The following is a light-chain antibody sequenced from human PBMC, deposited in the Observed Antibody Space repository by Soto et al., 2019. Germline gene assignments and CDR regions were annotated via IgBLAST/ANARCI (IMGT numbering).Light chain of an antibody. CDR1: QSISTY. V-gene: IGKV1-39*01. J-gene: IGKJ2*01. Sequence: DIQMTQSPSSLSASVGDRVTITCRPSQSISTYLNWYQQKPGKSPKLLIYAASSLQSGVPSRFSGSGSGTEFTLTISSLQPEDFATYYCQQSDSTPYTIGQGTKLEIK. CDR3: QQSDSTPYT. CDR2: AAS.